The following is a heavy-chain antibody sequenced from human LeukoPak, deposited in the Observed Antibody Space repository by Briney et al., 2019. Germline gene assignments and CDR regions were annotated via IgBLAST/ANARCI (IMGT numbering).Heavy chain of an antibody. Sequence: GRSLRLSCAASGFTFSSYAMHWVRQAPGKGLEWVAVISYDGSNKYYADSVKGRFTISRDNSKNTLYLQMNSLRAEDTAVYYCARDPRDYYDSSGIDYWGQGTLVTVSS. CDR3: ARDPRDYYDSSGIDY. D-gene: IGHD3-22*01. CDR1: GFTFSSYA. J-gene: IGHJ4*02. CDR2: ISYDGSNK. V-gene: IGHV3-30-3*01.